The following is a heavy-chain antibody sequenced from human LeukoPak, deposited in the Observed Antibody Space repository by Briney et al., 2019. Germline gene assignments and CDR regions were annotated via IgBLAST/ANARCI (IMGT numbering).Heavy chain of an antibody. V-gene: IGHV1-8*01. J-gene: IGHJ6*02. CDR2: MNPNSGNT. CDR1: GYTFTSYD. D-gene: IGHD6-19*01. CDR3: ARYSSDGYGMDV. Sequence: ASVKVSCKASGYTFTSYDINWVRQATGQGLEWMGWMNPNSGNTGYAQKFQGRVTMTRNTSISTAYMELSSLRSEDTAVYYCARYSSDGYGMDVWGQGTTVTVSS.